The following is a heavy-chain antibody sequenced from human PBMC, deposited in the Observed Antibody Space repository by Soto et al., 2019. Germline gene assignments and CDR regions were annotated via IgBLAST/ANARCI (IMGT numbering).Heavy chain of an antibody. J-gene: IGHJ4*02. CDR3: AHRRHSGVLNGGFFDY. V-gene: IGHV2-5*02. Sequence: QITLRESGPTLVKPTQTLTLTCTFSGFSLTTRPVGVGWIRQSPGKALEWLAFAYWDDDNRYSPPLRSRLTVTKDTSKNQVVLTMTNVDPVDTDTYFCAHRRHSGVLNGGFFDYWGQGTLVTVSS. CDR1: GFSLTTRPVG. D-gene: IGHD2-15*01. CDR2: AYWDDDN.